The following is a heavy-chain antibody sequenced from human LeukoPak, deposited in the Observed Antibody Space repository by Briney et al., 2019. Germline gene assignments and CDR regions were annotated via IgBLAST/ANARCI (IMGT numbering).Heavy chain of an antibody. CDR2: FSATDGSA. D-gene: IGHD6-13*01. CDR1: GFTVSSYS. J-gene: IGHJ3*01. Sequence: GGSLRLSCAASGFTVSSYSMTWVRLAPGTGLEWVSAFSATDGSAQYAESVKGRFTISRDNSKNSLYLQMNSLRDEDTAVYYCAKARIAAAGTGAFDVWGQGTMVTVSS. V-gene: IGHV3-23*01. CDR3: AKARIAAAGTGAFDV.